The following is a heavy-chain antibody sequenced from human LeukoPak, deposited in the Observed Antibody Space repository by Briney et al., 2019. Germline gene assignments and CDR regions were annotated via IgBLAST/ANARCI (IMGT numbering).Heavy chain of an antibody. CDR2: IYPGGDI. CDR3: ARDRVRYNWNDEDAFDI. CDR1: EVTVTSNY. V-gene: IGHV3-53*01. Sequence: PGGSLRLSCAASEVTVTSNYLSWVRQAPGKGLQWVSVIYPGGDIYYSASVKGRFLISRDNAKNSLYLQMNSLRAEDTALYHCARDRVRYNWNDEDAFDIWGQGTMVTVSS. D-gene: IGHD1-1*01. J-gene: IGHJ3*02.